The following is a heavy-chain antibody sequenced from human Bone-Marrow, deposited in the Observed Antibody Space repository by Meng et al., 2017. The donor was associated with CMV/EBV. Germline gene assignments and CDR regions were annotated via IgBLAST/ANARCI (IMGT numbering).Heavy chain of an antibody. Sequence: GESLKISCKASGYTFTDHYFHWVRQAPGQGLEWMGWIYPNSGGTHYAQKFQGRLTVTTDTSISTGSMELSSLGSDDTAVYYCARDNDWGPDYWGQGTLVTVSS. CDR1: GYTFTDHY. D-gene: IGHD3-9*01. J-gene: IGHJ4*02. CDR3: ARDNDWGPDY. V-gene: IGHV1-2*02. CDR2: IYPNSGGT.